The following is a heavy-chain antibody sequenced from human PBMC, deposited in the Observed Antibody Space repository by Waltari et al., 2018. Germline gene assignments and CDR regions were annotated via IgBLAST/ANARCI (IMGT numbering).Heavy chain of an antibody. CDR3: AKVARVAGYYYTGMDV. CDR2: ISYEGSTK. D-gene: IGHD6-19*01. Sequence: QVLLVESGGGVVQPGRSLRLSCAASGFNFLSYGMHWVRQAPGKGPGWVEVISYEGSTKYYADSVKGRFTISRDNSMHTLDLQMNNLRHEDTGVYYCAKVARVAGYYYTGMDVWGQGTTVTVSS. V-gene: IGHV3-30*18. CDR1: GFNFLSYG. J-gene: IGHJ6*02.